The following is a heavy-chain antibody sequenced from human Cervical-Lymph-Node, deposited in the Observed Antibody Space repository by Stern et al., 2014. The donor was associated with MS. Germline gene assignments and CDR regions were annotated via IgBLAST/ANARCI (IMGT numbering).Heavy chain of an antibody. V-gene: IGHV3-30*04. CDR3: VRDSSRYGYNSGAFDI. Sequence: VQLVESGGGVVQPGRSLRLSCAASGFTFSTSAMHWVRQGPDKGLEWVALISFDGSNTYYADSVKGRFPISRDNSKNTLYLQMNSLRVEDTAVYYSVRDSSRYGYNSGAFDIWGQGTVVTVSS. CDR1: GFTFSTSA. CDR2: ISFDGSNT. J-gene: IGHJ3*02. D-gene: IGHD5-24*01.